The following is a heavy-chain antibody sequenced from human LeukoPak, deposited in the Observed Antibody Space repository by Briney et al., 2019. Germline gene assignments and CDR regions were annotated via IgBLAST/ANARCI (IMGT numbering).Heavy chain of an antibody. D-gene: IGHD4-17*01. CDR3: ARGDYGDAQSVD. CDR2: IRYDGSNK. CDR1: GFTFSSYG. J-gene: IGHJ4*02. Sequence: GGSLRPSCAASGFTFSSYGMHWVRQAPGKGLEWVAFIRYDGSNKYYADSAKGRSTISRDNAKNSLYLQMNSLRAEDTAVYYCARGDYGDAQSVDWGQGTLVTVSS. V-gene: IGHV3-30*02.